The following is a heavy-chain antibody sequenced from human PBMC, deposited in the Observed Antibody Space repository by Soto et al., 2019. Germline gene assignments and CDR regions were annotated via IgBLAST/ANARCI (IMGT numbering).Heavy chain of an antibody. J-gene: IGHJ5*02. D-gene: IGHD4-17*01. Sequence: SETLSLTCTVSGGSISTYYWSWIRQPPGKGLEWIGYIYHTGGTSYNPSLKSRVTISVDTSKNQFSLKLSSVTAADTAVYYCARATVTTTYNWFDPWGQGTLVTVSS. CDR1: GGSISTYY. CDR2: IYHTGGT. V-gene: IGHV4-59*01. CDR3: ARATVTTTYNWFDP.